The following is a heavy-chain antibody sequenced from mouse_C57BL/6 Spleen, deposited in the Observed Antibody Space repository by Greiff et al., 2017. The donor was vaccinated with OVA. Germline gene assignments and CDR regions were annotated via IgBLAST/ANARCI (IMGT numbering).Heavy chain of an antibody. J-gene: IGHJ4*01. Sequence: VQLKESGPVLVKPGASVKMSCKASGYTFTDYYMNWVKQSHGKSLEWIGVINPYNGGTSYNQKFKGKATLTVDKSSSTAYMELNSLTSEDSAVYYCARYYGNFYAMDYWGQGTSVTVSS. CDR3: ARYYGNFYAMDY. CDR1: GYTFTDYY. D-gene: IGHD2-1*01. V-gene: IGHV1-19*01. CDR2: INPYNGGT.